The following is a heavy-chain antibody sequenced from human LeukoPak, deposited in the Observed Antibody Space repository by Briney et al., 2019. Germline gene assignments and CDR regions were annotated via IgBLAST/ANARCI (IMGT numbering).Heavy chain of an antibody. Sequence: ASVTVSRKASGYTFTGYYLHWVRQAPGQGLEWMGWINPYNGDTNYSPKFKGRVTLTRDTSTTTSYMDLSRLTSDDTAVYFCARGSYDSRGYYSDYHFYMELWGKGTTVTVSS. J-gene: IGHJ6*03. CDR3: ARGSYDSRGYYSDYHFYMEL. CDR1: GYTFTGYY. V-gene: IGHV1-2*02. CDR2: INPYNGDT. D-gene: IGHD3-22*01.